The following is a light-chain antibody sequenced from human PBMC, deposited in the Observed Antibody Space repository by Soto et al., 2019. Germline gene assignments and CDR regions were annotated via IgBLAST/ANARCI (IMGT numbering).Light chain of an antibody. Sequence: EVVLTQSPGTLSLSPGDRATLSCRASQTVGSTFFAWYQQRPGQAPRLLIYSTSSRATGIPDRFSGAGSGTGFTLTISSLEPEDFAMYYCQHYGDSLTWTFGQGTKVEIK. CDR3: QHYGDSLTWT. V-gene: IGKV3-20*01. CDR1: QTVGSTF. J-gene: IGKJ1*01. CDR2: STS.